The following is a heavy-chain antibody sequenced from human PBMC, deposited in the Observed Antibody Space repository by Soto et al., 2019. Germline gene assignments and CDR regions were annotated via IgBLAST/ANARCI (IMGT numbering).Heavy chain of an antibody. D-gene: IGHD3-3*01. V-gene: IGHV5-51*01. CDR1: GYSFTSYW. CDR2: IYPGDSDT. Sequence: RGESLKISCKGSGYSFTSYWIGWVRQMPGKGLEWMGIIYPGDSDTRYSPSFQGQVTISADKSISTAYLQWSSLKASDTAMYYCARALGYYDFWSGYYPYYYGMDVWGQGTTVTVSS. J-gene: IGHJ6*02. CDR3: ARALGYYDFWSGYYPYYYGMDV.